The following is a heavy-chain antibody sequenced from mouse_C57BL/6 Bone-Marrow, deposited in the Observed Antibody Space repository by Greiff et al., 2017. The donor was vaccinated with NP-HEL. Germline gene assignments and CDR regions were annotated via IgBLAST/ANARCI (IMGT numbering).Heavy chain of an antibody. J-gene: IGHJ2*01. CDR1: GFTFSSYG. D-gene: IGHD4-1*01. V-gene: IGHV5-6*01. CDR3: ARHITGMDY. Sequence: EVQVVESGGDLVKPGGSLKLSCAASGFTFSSYGMSWVRQTPDKRLEWVATISSGGSYTYYPDSVKGRFTISRDNAKNTLYLQISSLKSEDTSMYYCARHITGMDYWGQGTTLTVSS. CDR2: ISSGGSYT.